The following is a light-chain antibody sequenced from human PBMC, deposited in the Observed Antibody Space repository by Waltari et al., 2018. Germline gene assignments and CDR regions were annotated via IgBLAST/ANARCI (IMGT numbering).Light chain of an antibody. CDR2: KGT. V-gene: IGLV3-27*01. CDR1: VLAEKY. Sequence: YDLTQPSSVSVSPGQTATITCSGDVLAEKYVRWFQQKPGQAPTLILYKGTERPSGIPERFSGSTSGSTVTLTLRGALPEDEADYHCHAAAYNNWFFGGGTKLTVL. J-gene: IGLJ2*01. CDR3: HAAAYNNWF.